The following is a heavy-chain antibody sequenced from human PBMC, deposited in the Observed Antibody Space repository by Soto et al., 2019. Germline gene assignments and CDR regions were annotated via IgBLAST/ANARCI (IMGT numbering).Heavy chain of an antibody. V-gene: IGHV3-7*01. D-gene: IGHD6-25*01. Sequence: EVQLVESGGGLVQPGGSLRLSCAASGFSFNTYWMSGIRQAPGKGLEWVANINEDGNKQNYVDSVRGRFTISRDNAKTAVPLQMNSLRVEYTAVYYCATRAGAPADWGQGTLVTVSS. J-gene: IGHJ4*02. CDR3: ATRAGAPAD. CDR2: INEDGNKQ. CDR1: GFSFNTYW.